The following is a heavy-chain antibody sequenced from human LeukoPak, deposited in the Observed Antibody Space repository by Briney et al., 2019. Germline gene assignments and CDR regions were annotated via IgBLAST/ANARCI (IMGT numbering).Heavy chain of an antibody. CDR3: AREMARCSSTSCYYHYFDY. J-gene: IGHJ4*02. Sequence: SETLSLTCTVSGGSISSGGYYWSWIRQPPGKGLEWIGYIYHSGSTYYNPSLKSRVTISVDRSKNQFSLKLSSVTAADTAVYYCAREMARCSSTSCYYHYFDYWGQGTLVTVSS. V-gene: IGHV4-30-2*01. CDR2: IYHSGST. D-gene: IGHD2-2*01. CDR1: GGSISSGGYY.